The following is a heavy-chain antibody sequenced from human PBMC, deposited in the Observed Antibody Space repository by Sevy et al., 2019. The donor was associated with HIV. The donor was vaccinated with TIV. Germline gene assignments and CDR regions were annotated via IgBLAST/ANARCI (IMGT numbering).Heavy chain of an antibody. CDR2: ISYDGSDK. V-gene: IGHV3-30-3*01. CDR1: GFALSNYYA. Sequence: GGSLRLSCAASGFALSNYYAMHWVRQAPGKGLEWVALISYDGSDKYYADSVKGRFTISRDNFKNTLYLQMNSLTTEDTAVYYCARPRANYVDHYFFYAMDVSGQGTTVTVSS. J-gene: IGHJ6*02. D-gene: IGHD4-17*01. CDR3: ARPRANYVDHYFFYAMDV.